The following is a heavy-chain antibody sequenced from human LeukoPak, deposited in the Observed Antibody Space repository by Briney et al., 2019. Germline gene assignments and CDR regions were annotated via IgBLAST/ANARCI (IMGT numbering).Heavy chain of an antibody. Sequence: GGSLRLSSAASGFTVSSNYMNWVRQAPGKGLEWVSVIYGGGNIYYADSVKGRFTISRDNSKNTLYLQMNSLRAEDTAVYYCARGAGYNYPYYFDYWGQGTLVTVSS. J-gene: IGHJ4*02. CDR3: ARGAGYNYPYYFDY. CDR1: GFTVSSNY. V-gene: IGHV3-53*01. D-gene: IGHD5-24*01. CDR2: IYGGGNI.